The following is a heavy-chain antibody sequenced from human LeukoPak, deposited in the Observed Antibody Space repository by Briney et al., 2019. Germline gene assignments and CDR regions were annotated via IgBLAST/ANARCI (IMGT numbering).Heavy chain of an antibody. V-gene: IGHV3-66*01. D-gene: IGHD4-23*01. CDR1: GFTVSTNY. Sequence: GGSLRLSCAASGFTVSTNYMSWVRQAPGKGLEWVSVIYSGDSTYYADSVKGRFTISTDNSKNTVYLQMNSLRAEDTDVYYCARAPPRGNSPYNYWGQGTLVTVSS. J-gene: IGHJ4*02. CDR2: IYSGDST. CDR3: ARAPPRGNSPYNY.